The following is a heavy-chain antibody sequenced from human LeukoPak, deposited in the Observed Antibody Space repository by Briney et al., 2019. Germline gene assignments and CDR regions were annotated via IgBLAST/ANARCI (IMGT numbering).Heavy chain of an antibody. V-gene: IGHV6-1*01. Sequence: SQTLSLTCAISGDSLSSNSAAWNWIRQSPSSGLEWLGRTYYRSKWYNDYAVSVKSRITINPDTSKNQFSLQLNSVTPEDTAVYYCARGGSSWYNVWFDPWGQGTLVTVSS. CDR3: ARGGSSWYNVWFDP. J-gene: IGHJ5*02. CDR1: GDSLSSNSAA. D-gene: IGHD6-13*01. CDR2: TYYRSKWYN.